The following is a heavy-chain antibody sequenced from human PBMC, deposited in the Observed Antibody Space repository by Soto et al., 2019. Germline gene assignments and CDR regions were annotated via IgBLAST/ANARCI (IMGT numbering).Heavy chain of an antibody. Sequence: QVQLVQSGAEVKKPGSSVKVSCKASGGTFNTYTISWVRQAPGQGLEWMGRIIPILDIANYAQKFQGRFTITADKSTSTAYMELSSLRSEDTAMYYCARDRGTTGTQGRCMDVWGQGTTVTVSS. CDR1: GGTFNTYT. D-gene: IGHD1-1*01. CDR3: ARDRGTTGTQGRCMDV. J-gene: IGHJ6*02. V-gene: IGHV1-69*08. CDR2: IIPILDIA.